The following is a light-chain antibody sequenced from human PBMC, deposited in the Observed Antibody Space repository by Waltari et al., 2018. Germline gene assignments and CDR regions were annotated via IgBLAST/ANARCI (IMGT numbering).Light chain of an antibody. CDR1: NSDVGTYNY. J-gene: IGLJ3*02. CDR3: SSYTSSSPLV. CDR2: DVS. Sequence: QSALTQPASVSGSPGQWITISCTGSNSDVGTYNYVSWYQQHPGKAPKLMIYDVSKRPSGVSDRFSGSKSGNTASLTISGLQAEDEADYYCSSYTSSSPLVFGGGTKVTVL. V-gene: IGLV2-14*01.